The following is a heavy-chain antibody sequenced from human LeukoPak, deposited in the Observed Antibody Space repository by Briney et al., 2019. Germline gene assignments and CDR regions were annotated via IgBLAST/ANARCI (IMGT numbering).Heavy chain of an antibody. CDR2: ISAEGDIQ. J-gene: IGHJ4*02. CDR3: TRDMIRGVPDYIDY. D-gene: IGHD3-10*01. V-gene: IGHV3-30-3*01. Sequence: GGSLRLSCAASGFRFSSYDMHWVRQAPGKGLEWVAAISAEGDIQIYLDSVMGRFTISRDNSKSTLYLQMNSLRIEDTGFYYCTRDMIRGVPDYIDYWGQGTLVTVSS. CDR1: GFRFSSYD.